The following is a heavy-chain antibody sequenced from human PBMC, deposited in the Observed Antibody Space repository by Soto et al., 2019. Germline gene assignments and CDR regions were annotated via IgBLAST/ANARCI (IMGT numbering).Heavy chain of an antibody. CDR1: GYTFTRYG. D-gene: IGHD3-22*01. J-gene: IGHJ4*02. V-gene: IGHV1-18*01. CDR2: ISAHIADT. Sequence: ASVKVSCKASGYTFTRYGISWVRQAPGQGLEWVGWISAHIADTRYAQHLQRRITMTTDTFTNTAYMELTSLTSDDTDVYYCARDWSRYYDSSGLMWFYWGQGTLVTVSS. CDR3: ARDWSRYYDSSGLMWFY.